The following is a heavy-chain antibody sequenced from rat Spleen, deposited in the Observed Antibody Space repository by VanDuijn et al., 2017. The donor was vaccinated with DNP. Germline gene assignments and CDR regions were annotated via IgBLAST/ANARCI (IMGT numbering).Heavy chain of an antibody. CDR3: ARDWDPG. J-gene: IGHJ3*01. CDR1: GFTFRSYW. Sequence: EVQLVESGGGLVQPGRSLKLSCVASGFTFRSYWMYWIRQAPGKGLEWIASINTDGGRTYYPDSVKGRFTISRDNAKNTLYLQMNSLRSEDTATYYCARDWDPGRGQGTLVTVSS. V-gene: IGHV5-58*01. D-gene: IGHD1-4*01. CDR2: INTDGGRT.